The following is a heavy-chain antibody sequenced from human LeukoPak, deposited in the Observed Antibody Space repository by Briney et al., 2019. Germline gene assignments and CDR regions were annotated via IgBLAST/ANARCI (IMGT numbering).Heavy chain of an antibody. D-gene: IGHD3-9*01. CDR1: GYTFTSYG. CDR2: ISAYNGNT. V-gene: IGHV1-18*01. Sequence: ASVKVSCKASGYTFTSYGISWVRQAPGQGLEWMGWISAYNGNTNYAQNLQGRVTMTTDTSTSTAYMELRSLRSDDTAVYYCARVHYDILTGYSYFDYWGQGTLVTVSS. CDR3: ARVHYDILTGYSYFDY. J-gene: IGHJ4*02.